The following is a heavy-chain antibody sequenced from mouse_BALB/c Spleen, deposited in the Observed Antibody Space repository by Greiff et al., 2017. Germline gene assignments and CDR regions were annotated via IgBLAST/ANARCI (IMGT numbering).Heavy chain of an antibody. D-gene: IGHD1-1*01. CDR1: GFTFSDYG. J-gene: IGHJ3*01. Sequence: EVQGVESGGGLVQPGGSRKLSCAASGFTFSDYGMAWVRQAPGKGPEWVAFISNLAYSIYYADTVTGRFTISRENAKNTLYLEMSSLRSEDTAMYYCARDYEGFAYWGQGTLVTVSA. V-gene: IGHV5-15*02. CDR3: ARDYEGFAY. CDR2: ISNLAYSI.